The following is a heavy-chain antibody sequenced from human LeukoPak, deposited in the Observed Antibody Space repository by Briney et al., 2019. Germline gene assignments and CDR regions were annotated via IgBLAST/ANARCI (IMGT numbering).Heavy chain of an antibody. CDR1: GFTFSSYG. D-gene: IGHD3-3*01. V-gene: IGHV3-21*01. CDR3: AKGSKEVLFTRDHYMDV. Sequence: GGTLRLSCSASGFTFSSYGMTWVRQGPGKGLEWVSTISGSNSYIYYADSMKGRFTISRDNAKNSLYLQMNSLRAEDTAVYYCAKGSKEVLFTRDHYMDVWGKGTTVTISS. CDR2: ISGSNSYI. J-gene: IGHJ6*03.